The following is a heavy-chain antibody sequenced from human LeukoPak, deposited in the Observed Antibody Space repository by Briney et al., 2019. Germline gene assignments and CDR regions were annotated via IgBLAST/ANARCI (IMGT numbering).Heavy chain of an antibody. CDR2: ISSSSSYI. CDR3: ARLIDPYDYSIKPPLGSGIDY. Sequence: PGGSLRLSCAASGFTFSSYAMSWVRQAPGKGLEWVSSISSSSSYIYYADSVKGRFTISRDNAKHSLYLQMNSLRAEDTAVYYCARLIDPYDYSIKPPLGSGIDYWGQGTLVTVSS. V-gene: IGHV3-21*01. CDR1: GFTFSSYA. D-gene: IGHD4-11*01. J-gene: IGHJ4*02.